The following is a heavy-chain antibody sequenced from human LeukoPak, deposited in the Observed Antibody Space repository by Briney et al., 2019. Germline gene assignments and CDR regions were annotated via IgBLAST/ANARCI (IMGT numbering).Heavy chain of an antibody. D-gene: IGHD5-18*01. CDR3: ARRGYSYGSTGYYFDY. V-gene: IGHV3-30-3*01. CDR2: ISYDGSNK. CDR1: GFTFSSSA. Sequence: PGGSLRLSCAAPGFTFSSSAMHWGRQAPGKGLEWVAVISYDGSNKYYADSVKGRFTISRDNSKNTLYLQMNSLRAEDTAVYYCARRGYSYGSTGYYFDYWGQGTLVTVSS. J-gene: IGHJ4*02.